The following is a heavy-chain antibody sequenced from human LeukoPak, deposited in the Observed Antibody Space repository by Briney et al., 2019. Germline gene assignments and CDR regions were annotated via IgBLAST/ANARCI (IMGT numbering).Heavy chain of an antibody. CDR1: GGSISSSSYY. CDR3: ARLSTYYDFWSGYLNWFDP. V-gene: IGHV4-39*01. D-gene: IGHD3-3*01. Sequence: SETLSLTCTVSGGSISSSSYYWGWIRQPPGKGLEWIGSIYYSGSTYCNPSLKSRVTISVDTSKNQFSLKLSSVTAADTAVYYCARLSTYYDFWSGYLNWFDPWGQGTLVTVSS. J-gene: IGHJ5*02. CDR2: IYYSGST.